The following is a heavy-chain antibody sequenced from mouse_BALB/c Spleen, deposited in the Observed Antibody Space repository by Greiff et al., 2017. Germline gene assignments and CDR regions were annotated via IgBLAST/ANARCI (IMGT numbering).Heavy chain of an antibody. CDR1: GYTFTSYY. V-gene: IGHV1S81*02. D-gene: IGHD1-1*01. CDR2: INPSNGGT. Sequence: QVQLQQPGAELVKPGASVKLSCKASGYTFTSYYMYWVKQRPGQGLEWIGGINPSNGGTNFNEKFKSKATLTVDKSSSTAYMQLSSLTSEDSAVYYCTRGYYGSSYFDYWGQSTTLTVSS. CDR3: TRGYYGSSYFDY. J-gene: IGHJ2*01.